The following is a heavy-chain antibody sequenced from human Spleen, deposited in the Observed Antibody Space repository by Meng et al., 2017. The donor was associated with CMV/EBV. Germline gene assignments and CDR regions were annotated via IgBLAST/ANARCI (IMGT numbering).Heavy chain of an antibody. Sequence: SLKISCAASGFTFSSYAMHWVRQAPGRGLEWVSGISWHSGTIDYAGSVKGRFTISRDNAENSLYLQMNGLRPEDTALYYCAKDRGSRLLYGMDVWGQGTTVTVSS. J-gene: IGHJ6*02. CDR1: GFTFSSYA. D-gene: IGHD2-15*01. CDR3: AKDRGSRLLYGMDV. V-gene: IGHV3-9*01. CDR2: ISWHSGTI.